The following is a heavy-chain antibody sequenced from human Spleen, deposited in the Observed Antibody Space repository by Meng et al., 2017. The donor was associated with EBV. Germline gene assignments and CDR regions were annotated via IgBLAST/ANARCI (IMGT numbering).Heavy chain of an antibody. D-gene: IGHD2-2*01. CDR3: ARASCTSSPCYASSRAPHFDH. CDR2: VIPFFGSA. CDR1: GDTFNTYA. Sequence: QVQLVQSGAEVRSPGSSVRVSCKSSGDTFNTYAISWVRQAPGQGLEWMGGVIPFFGSANYAQKFQGRVTITADESTSTTYMDLSRLRSDDTAIYYCARASCTSSPCYASSRAPHFDHWGQGTLVTVSS. J-gene: IGHJ5*02. V-gene: IGHV1-69*01.